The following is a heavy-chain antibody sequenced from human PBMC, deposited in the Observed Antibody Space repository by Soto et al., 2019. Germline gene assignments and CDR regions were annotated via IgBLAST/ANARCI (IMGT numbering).Heavy chain of an antibody. Sequence: EVQLLESGGGLVQPGGSLRLSCAASGFTFSTYAMSWVRQTPGKGLEWVSGVGGSGDRTYYADSVKGRFTVSRDSSKNTLYLQMISLRAVATAVYYCPRNLGRDCVGGDCSSVYWGQGTLVTVSS. J-gene: IGHJ4*02. V-gene: IGHV3-23*01. CDR1: GFTFSTYA. D-gene: IGHD2-21*02. CDR3: PRNLGRDCVGGDCSSVY. CDR2: VGGSGDRT.